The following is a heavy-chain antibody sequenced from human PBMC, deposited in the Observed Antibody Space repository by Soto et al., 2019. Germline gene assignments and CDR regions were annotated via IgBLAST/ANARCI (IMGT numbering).Heavy chain of an antibody. CDR1: GGSFSGYY. D-gene: IGHD4-17*01. J-gene: IGHJ6*02. V-gene: IGHV4-34*02. CDR2: INHSGTT. CDR3: ARVTRGDYLLTFSLRGMEV. Sequence: QVQLQQWGAGLLKPSETLSLTCAVYGGSFSGYYWSWIRQPPGKGLEWIGEINHSGTTNYNPSLKSRVTISVDTSKNQFSLKLNSVTAADTAVFYCARVTRGDYLLTFSLRGMEVWGQGTTVTVSS.